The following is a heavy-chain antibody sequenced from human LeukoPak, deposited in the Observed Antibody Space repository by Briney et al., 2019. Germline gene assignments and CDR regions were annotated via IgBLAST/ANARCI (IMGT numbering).Heavy chain of an antibody. D-gene: IGHD2-2*01. J-gene: IGHJ4*02. Sequence: GGSLRLSCAASGFTFSSYAMGWVRQAPGKGLEGVVVISYDVSNKSVNRRFTISRDNSKNTLYLQMNSLRAEDTAVYYCASGYCSSASCYAGSDYWGQGTLVTASS. CDR2: ISYDVSNK. V-gene: IGHV3-30*04. CDR1: GFTFSSYA. CDR3: ASGYCSSASCYAGSDY.